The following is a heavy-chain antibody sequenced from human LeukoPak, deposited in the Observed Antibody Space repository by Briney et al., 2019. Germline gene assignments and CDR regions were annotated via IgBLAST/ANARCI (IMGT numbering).Heavy chain of an antibody. J-gene: IGHJ4*02. CDR3: ARVSGRLERQSDLDY. CDR1: GFTFASYS. CDR2: ISGDSTYI. V-gene: IGHV3-21*01. D-gene: IGHD1-1*01. Sequence: GGSLRLSCAASGFTFASYSMNWVRQAPGKGLEWASSISGDSTYIYNAGSVKGRFTIPRDNAQASLYLQMNSLRADDTAVYYCARVSGRLERQSDLDYWGQGTLVIVSS.